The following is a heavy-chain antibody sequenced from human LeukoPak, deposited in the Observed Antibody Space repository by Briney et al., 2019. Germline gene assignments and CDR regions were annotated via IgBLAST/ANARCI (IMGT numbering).Heavy chain of an antibody. D-gene: IGHD6-19*01. CDR2: INHSGST. J-gene: IGHJ6*02. Sequence: SETLSLTCAVYGGSFSGYYWSWIRQPPRKGLEWIGEINHSGSTNYNPSLKSRVTISVDTSKNQFSLELSSVTAADTAVYYCGQVAGAYYYGMDVWGQGTTVTVSS. V-gene: IGHV4-34*01. CDR1: GGSFSGYY. CDR3: GQVAGAYYYGMDV.